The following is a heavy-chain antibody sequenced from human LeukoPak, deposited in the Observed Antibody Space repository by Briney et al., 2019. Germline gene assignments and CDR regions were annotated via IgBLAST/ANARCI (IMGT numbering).Heavy chain of an antibody. CDR2: IYYSGST. Sequence: SETLSLTCTVSGGSISSYYWSWIRQPPGKGLEWIGYIYYSGSTNYNPSLKSRVTLSVDTSKNQFSLKLSSVTAADTAVYYCARLLNGYFDYWGQGTLVTVSS. CDR1: GGSISSYY. D-gene: IGHD2-8*01. V-gene: IGHV4-59*01. CDR3: ARLLNGYFDY. J-gene: IGHJ4*02.